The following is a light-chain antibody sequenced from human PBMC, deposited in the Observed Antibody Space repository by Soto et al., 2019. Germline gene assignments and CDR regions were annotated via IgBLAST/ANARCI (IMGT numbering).Light chain of an antibody. CDR3: ETWVSNTYV. Sequence: QLVLTQSSSASASLGSSVKLTCTLSSGHSSYIIAWHQQQPGKAPRYLMKLEGSGSYNTGSGVPDRFSGSSSGADRYLTIANLHFDDEADYYCETWVSNTYVFGTGTKVTVL. V-gene: IGLV4-60*02. CDR1: SGHSSYI. J-gene: IGLJ1*01. CDR2: LEGSGSY.